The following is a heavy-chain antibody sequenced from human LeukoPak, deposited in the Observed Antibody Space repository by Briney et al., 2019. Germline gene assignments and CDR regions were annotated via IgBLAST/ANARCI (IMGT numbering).Heavy chain of an antibody. D-gene: IGHD3-16*01. CDR1: GFNFNNHE. J-gene: IGHJ6*03. V-gene: IGHV3-48*03. CDR3: VRDDGAYYQHSMDA. CDR2: ISSSGSSI. Sequence: GGSLRLSCVVSGFNFNNHEMNWVRQAPGKGLEWVSYISSSGSSIYYADSVKGRFTISRDNAKNSLYLQMNSLRVEDTAVYYCVRDDGAYYQHSMDAWGKGTTVTVSS.